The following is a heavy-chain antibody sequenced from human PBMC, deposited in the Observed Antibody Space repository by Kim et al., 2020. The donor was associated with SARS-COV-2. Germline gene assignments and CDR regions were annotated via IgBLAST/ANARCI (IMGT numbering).Heavy chain of an antibody. D-gene: IGHD3-10*01. CDR3: ATKTVEVRGVTPQAYYDY. J-gene: IGHJ4*02. CDR2: IYYSGST. Sequence: SETLSLTCTVSGGSISSSSYYWGWIRQPPGKGLEWIGRIYYSGSTYYNPSLKRRVTISVDTSKNQFSLNLSSVTAADTAVYYFATKTVEVRGVTPQAYYDYWGQGTMVTVDS. V-gene: IGHV4-39*01. CDR1: GGSISSSSYY.